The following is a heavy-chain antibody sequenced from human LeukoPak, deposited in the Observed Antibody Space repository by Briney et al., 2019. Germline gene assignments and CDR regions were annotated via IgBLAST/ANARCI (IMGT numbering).Heavy chain of an antibody. CDR1: GFTFSSYA. Sequence: QTGGSLRLSCAASGFTFSSYAMHWVRQAPGKGLEWVAVISYDGSNKYYADSVKGRFTISRDNSKNTLYLQMNSLRAEDTAVYYCARVDHSSSSEGAFDIWGQGTMVTVSS. D-gene: IGHD6-6*01. CDR3: ARVDHSSSSEGAFDI. V-gene: IGHV3-30*01. CDR2: ISYDGSNK. J-gene: IGHJ3*02.